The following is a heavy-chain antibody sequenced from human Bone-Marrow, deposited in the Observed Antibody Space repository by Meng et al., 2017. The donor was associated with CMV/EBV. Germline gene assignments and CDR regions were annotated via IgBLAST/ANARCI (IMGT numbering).Heavy chain of an antibody. D-gene: IGHD5-24*01. CDR3: AIRRDGYNTYYFDY. J-gene: IGHJ4*02. Sequence: SETLSLTCAVYGGSFSGYYWSWIRQPPGKGLEWIGEINHSGSTNYNPSLKSRVTISVDTSKNQFSLKLSSVTAADTAVYYCAIRRDGYNTYYFDYWGQGPLVTVYS. CDR2: INHSGST. CDR1: GGSFSGYY. V-gene: IGHV4-34*01.